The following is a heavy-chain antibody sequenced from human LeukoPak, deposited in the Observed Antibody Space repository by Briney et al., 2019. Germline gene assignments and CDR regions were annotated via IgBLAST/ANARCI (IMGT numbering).Heavy chain of an antibody. V-gene: IGHV3-30*04. D-gene: IGHD6-13*01. CDR3: AKDRGSSSWWWFDP. J-gene: IGHJ5*02. Sequence: GRSLRLSCAASGFTFSSYAMHWVRQAPGKGLEWVAVISYDGSNKYYADSVKGRFTISRDNSKNTLYLQMNSLRAEDTAVYYCAKDRGSSSWWWFDPWGQGTLVTVSS. CDR2: ISYDGSNK. CDR1: GFTFSSYA.